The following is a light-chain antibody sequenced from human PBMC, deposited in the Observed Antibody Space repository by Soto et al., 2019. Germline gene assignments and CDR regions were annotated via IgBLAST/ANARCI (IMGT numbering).Light chain of an antibody. CDR1: QSISRSY. J-gene: IGKJ3*01. Sequence: EIVLTQSPGTLSLSPGERATLSCRASQSISRSYLAWYQQKPGQAPRLLIYGASSRANGTPDRFSGSGSGTDFPLTISRLEPEDFAVYYCQQYGSSLFTFGPGTKVDIK. V-gene: IGKV3-20*01. CDR3: QQYGSSLFT. CDR2: GAS.